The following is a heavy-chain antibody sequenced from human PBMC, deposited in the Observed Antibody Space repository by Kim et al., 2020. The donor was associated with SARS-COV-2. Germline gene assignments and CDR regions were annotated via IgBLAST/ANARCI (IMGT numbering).Heavy chain of an antibody. CDR1: GFTFSSYA. CDR3: ARPPVGIWDYYYYMDV. Sequence: GGSLRLSCAASGFTFSSYAMHWVRQAPGKGLEWVSSLSGSGGGTYYADSVKGRFTISRDNSNNMLYLQMHSLRAEDTAVYYCARPPVGIWDYYYYMDVWDKGTTVTVSS. V-gene: IGHV3-23*01. D-gene: IGHD3-16*01. J-gene: IGHJ6*03. CDR2: LSGSGGGT.